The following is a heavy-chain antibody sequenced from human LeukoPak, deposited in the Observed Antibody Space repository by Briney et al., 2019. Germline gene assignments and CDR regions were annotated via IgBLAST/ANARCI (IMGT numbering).Heavy chain of an antibody. CDR3: AREHCSSTSCYRGQFDY. J-gene: IGHJ4*02. CDR2: IYYSGST. D-gene: IGHD2-2*01. V-gene: IGHV4-59*01. Sequence: SETLSLTCTVSGGSISSYYWSWIWQPPGKGLEWIGYIYYSGSTNYNPSLKRRVTISVDTSKNQFSLKLSSVTAADTAVYYCAREHCSSTSCYRGQFDYWGQGTLVTVSS. CDR1: GGSISSYY.